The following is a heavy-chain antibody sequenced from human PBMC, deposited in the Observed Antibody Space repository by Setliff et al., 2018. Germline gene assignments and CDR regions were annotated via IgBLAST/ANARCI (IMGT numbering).Heavy chain of an antibody. CDR1: GGSISSGSYY. V-gene: IGHV4-61*09. J-gene: IGHJ6*03. CDR3: AREGESGLWSRVLANYYYYYMDV. D-gene: IGHD3-10*01. CDR2: IYTSGST. Sequence: PSETLSLTCTVSGGSISSGSYYWSWIRQPAGKGLEWIGHIYTSGSTNYNPSLKSRVTISVDTSKNQFSLKLSSVTAADTAVYYCAREGESGLWSRVLANYYYYYMDVWGKGTTVTVSS.